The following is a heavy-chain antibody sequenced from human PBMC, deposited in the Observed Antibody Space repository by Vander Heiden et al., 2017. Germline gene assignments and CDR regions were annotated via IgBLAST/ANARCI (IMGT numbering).Heavy chain of an antibody. J-gene: IGHJ5*02. CDR1: GGSISSYY. CDR3: ARGPPRITIFGVVTNNWFDP. Sequence: QVQLQESGPGLVKPSETLSLTCTVSGGSISSYYWGWIRQPAGKGLEWIGRIYTSGSTNYNPSLKSRVTMSVDTSKNQFSLKLSSVTAADTAVYYCARGPPRITIFGVVTNNWFDPWGQGTLVTVSS. D-gene: IGHD3-3*01. V-gene: IGHV4-4*07. CDR2: IYTSGST.